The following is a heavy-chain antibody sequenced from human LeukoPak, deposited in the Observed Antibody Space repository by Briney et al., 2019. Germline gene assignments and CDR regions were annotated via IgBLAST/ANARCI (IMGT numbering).Heavy chain of an antibody. J-gene: IGHJ4*02. CDR2: INPNSGGT. D-gene: IGHD4-11*01. CDR3: ARGLVGVYSIDY. Sequence: ASVKVSCKASGYIFTDYYMHWVRQAPGQELGWMGRINPNSGGTNYAQKFQGRVTMTRDTSISTAYTELSSLRSEDTAVYYCARGLVGVYSIDYWGQGTLVTVSS. CDR1: GYIFTDYY. V-gene: IGHV1/OR15-1*01.